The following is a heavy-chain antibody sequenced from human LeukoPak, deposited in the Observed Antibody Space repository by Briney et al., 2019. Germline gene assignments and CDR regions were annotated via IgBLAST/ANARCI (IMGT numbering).Heavy chain of an antibody. D-gene: IGHD3-3*01. J-gene: IGHJ4*02. V-gene: IGHV4-39*07. CDR2: IYYSGST. Sequence: SETLSLTYTVSGGSISSSSYYWGWIRQPPGKGLEWIGSIYYSGSTYYNPSLKSRVTISVDTSKNQFSLKLSSVTAADTAVYYCARALPRFLEWPLPDYWGQGTLVTVSS. CDR3: ARALPRFLEWPLPDY. CDR1: GGSISSSSYY.